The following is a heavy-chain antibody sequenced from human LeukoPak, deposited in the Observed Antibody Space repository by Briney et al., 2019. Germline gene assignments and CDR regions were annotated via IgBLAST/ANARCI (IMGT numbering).Heavy chain of an antibody. J-gene: IGHJ5*02. CDR3: ARDGYSYGFNWFDP. V-gene: IGHV3-21*01. Sequence: GGSLRLSCAASGFTFSSYSMNWVRQAPGKGLEWVSSISSSSSYIYYADSVKGRFTISRDNVKNSLYLQMNSLRAEDTAVYYCARDGYSYGFNWFDPWGQGTLVTVSS. D-gene: IGHD5-18*01. CDR1: GFTFSSYS. CDR2: ISSSSSYI.